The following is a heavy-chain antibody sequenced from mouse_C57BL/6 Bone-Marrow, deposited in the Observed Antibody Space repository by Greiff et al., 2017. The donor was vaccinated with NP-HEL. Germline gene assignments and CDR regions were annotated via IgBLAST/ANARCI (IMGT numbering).Heavy chain of an antibody. V-gene: IGHV1-42*01. CDR2: INPSTGGT. J-gene: IGHJ4*01. CDR3: ARGVVAYYYAMDY. D-gene: IGHD1-1*01. CDR1: GYSFTGYY. Sequence: VQLKESGPELVKPGASVKISCKASGYSFTGYYMNWVKQSPEKSLEWIGEINPSTGGTTYNQKFKAKATLTVDKSSSTAYMQLKSLTSEDSAVYYCARGVVAYYYAMDYWGQGTSVTVSS.